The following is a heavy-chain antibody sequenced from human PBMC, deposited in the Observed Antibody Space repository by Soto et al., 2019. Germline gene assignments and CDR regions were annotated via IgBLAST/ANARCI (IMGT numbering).Heavy chain of an antibody. J-gene: IGHJ4*02. Sequence: QVHLVQSGAEVKKPGASVKVSCQGSGYAFTTYGITWVRQAPGQGLEWMGWISAHNGNTNYAQKLQGRVTVTRDTSTSTAYMELRSLIYDDTGVYYCARGRYGDYWGQGALVTVSS. V-gene: IGHV1-18*01. CDR1: GYAFTTYG. CDR3: ARGRYGDY. D-gene: IGHD1-1*01. CDR2: ISAHNGNT.